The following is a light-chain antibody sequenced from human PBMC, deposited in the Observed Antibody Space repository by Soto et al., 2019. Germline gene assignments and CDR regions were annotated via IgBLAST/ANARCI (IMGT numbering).Light chain of an antibody. CDR1: SSDVGGYNY. V-gene: IGLV2-14*01. J-gene: IGLJ1*01. Sequence: QSALTQPASVSGSPGQSITISCTGTSSDVGGYNYVSWYEQHPGKAPKLIIYEVSNRPSGVSNRFSGYKSGNTASLTISGFQAEDEADYYCNSYTSKSTGVFGTGTKLTVL. CDR2: EVS. CDR3: NSYTSKSTGV.